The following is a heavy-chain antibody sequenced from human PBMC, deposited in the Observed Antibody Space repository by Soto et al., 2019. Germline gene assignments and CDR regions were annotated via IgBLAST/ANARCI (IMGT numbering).Heavy chain of an antibody. CDR2: ISGGGGST. Sequence: EVQLLESGGGLVQPGESLRLSCAASGFTFSSYAMSWVRQAPGKGLEWVSAISGGGGSTYFADSVKGRFTISRDNSKNTMYLQMNSLRAEDTAVYYCAKDPYGGLDYWGQGTLVTVSS. CDR1: GFTFSSYA. J-gene: IGHJ4*02. V-gene: IGHV3-23*01. D-gene: IGHD4-17*01. CDR3: AKDPYGGLDY.